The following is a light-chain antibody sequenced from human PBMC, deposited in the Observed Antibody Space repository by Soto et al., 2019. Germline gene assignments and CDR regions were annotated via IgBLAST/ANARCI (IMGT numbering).Light chain of an antibody. J-gene: IGKJ1*01. Sequence: EIVMTQSPATLSVSPGERATLSCRASQSVGGSLAWYQQKPGQAPGLLIYSASTRATGVPARFSGSGSGTEFTLTISSLQSEDFAVYYCQQYRTWPRTFGQGTKVDIK. CDR1: QSVGGS. V-gene: IGKV3-15*01. CDR3: QQYRTWPRT. CDR2: SAS.